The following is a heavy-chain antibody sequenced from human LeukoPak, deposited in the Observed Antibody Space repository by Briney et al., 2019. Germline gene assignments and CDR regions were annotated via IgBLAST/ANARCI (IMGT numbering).Heavy chain of an antibody. Sequence: GGSLRLSCAASGFTFTSYAMTWVRQAPGKGLEWVSTITGSGVSTSFADSVKGRFTISRDNAKNSLYLQMNSLRAEDTAVYYCARVIHDYGDYGPFDYWGQGTLVTVSS. D-gene: IGHD4-17*01. CDR1: GFTFTSYA. V-gene: IGHV3-23*01. J-gene: IGHJ4*02. CDR3: ARVIHDYGDYGPFDY. CDR2: ITGSGVST.